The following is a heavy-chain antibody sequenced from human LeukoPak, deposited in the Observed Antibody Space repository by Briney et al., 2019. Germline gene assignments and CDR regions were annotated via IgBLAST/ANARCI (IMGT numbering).Heavy chain of an antibody. Sequence: EASVKVSFKASGYTFTSYAMHWVRQAPGQRLEWMGWIDAGNGNTKYSQKFQGRVTITRDTSASTAYMELSSLRSEDTAVYYCASHHGYSGYAASAFDIWGQGTMVTVSS. J-gene: IGHJ3*02. D-gene: IGHD5-12*01. CDR2: IDAGNGNT. CDR1: GYTFTSYA. V-gene: IGHV1-3*01. CDR3: ASHHGYSGYAASAFDI.